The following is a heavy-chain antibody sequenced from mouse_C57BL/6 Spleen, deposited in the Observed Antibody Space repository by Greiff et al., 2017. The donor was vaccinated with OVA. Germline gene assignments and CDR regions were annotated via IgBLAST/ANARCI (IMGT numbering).Heavy chain of an antibody. J-gene: IGHJ4*01. CDR1: GYSITSGYY. CDR2: ISYDGSN. D-gene: IGHD4-1*01. CDR3: ARGWDGYYYAMDY. V-gene: IGHV3-6*01. Sequence: ESGPGLVKPSQSLSLTCSVTGYSITSGYYWNWIRQFPGNKLEWMGYISYDGSNNYNPSLKNRISITRDTSKNQFFLKLNSVTTEDTATYYCARGWDGYYYAMDYWGQGTSVTVSS.